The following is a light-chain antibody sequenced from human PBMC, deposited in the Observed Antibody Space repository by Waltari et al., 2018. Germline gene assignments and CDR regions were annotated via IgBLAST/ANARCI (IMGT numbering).Light chain of an antibody. CDR3: QQYDHPPYT. CDR2: DAS. CDR1: QDISNH. V-gene: IGKV1-33*01. J-gene: IGKJ2*01. Sequence: DIQMTQSSSSQSASVGDRVTLTCQASQDISNHLNWYQHKAGKAPNLLIYDASTLEAGVPSRFSVSGSGTAFTLTISSLQPEDIATYYCQQYDHPPYTFGQGTKLDI.